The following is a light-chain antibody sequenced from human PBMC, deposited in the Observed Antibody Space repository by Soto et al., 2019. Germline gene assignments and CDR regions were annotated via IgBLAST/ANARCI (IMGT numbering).Light chain of an antibody. CDR1: QGSSKW. CDR3: QQANSCPLT. CDR2: TGS. J-gene: IGKJ4*01. V-gene: IGKV1-12*01. Sequence: DIQMTQSPSSVSASVGDRVSITCRASQGSSKWLAWYQQKPGRAPKLLIYTGSSLQSGVPSRFSGHGSGTDFTLTISSLQPEDGATYYCQQANSCPLTFGGGTKVEI.